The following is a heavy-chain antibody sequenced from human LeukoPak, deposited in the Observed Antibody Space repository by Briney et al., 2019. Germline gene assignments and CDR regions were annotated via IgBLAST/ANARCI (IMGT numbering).Heavy chain of an antibody. CDR2: IWYDGSNK. D-gene: IGHD3-9*01. CDR3: ARGYYDILTGYLHSHPFDY. V-gene: IGHV3-33*01. Sequence: PGGSLRLSCAASGFTFSSYGMHWVRQAPGKGLEWVAVIWYDGSNKYYADSVKGRFTISRDNSKNTLYLQMNSLRAEDTAVYYCARGYYDILTGYLHSHPFDYWGQGTLVTVSS. CDR1: GFTFSSYG. J-gene: IGHJ4*02.